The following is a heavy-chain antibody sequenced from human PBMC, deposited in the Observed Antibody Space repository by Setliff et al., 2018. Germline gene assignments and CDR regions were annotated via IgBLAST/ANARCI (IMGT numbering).Heavy chain of an antibody. Sequence: PGGSLRLSCAASGFTVSSNYMNWVRQAPGKGLEWLSYISSSSTTIYYADSVKGRFTVSRDNAKNSLYLQMNSLRADDAAVYYCARSSAPIKRDYMDVWGKGTTVTVSS. J-gene: IGHJ6*03. V-gene: IGHV3-48*01. CDR3: ARSSAPIKRDYMDV. CDR1: GFTVSSNY. D-gene: IGHD2-2*02. CDR2: ISSSSTTI.